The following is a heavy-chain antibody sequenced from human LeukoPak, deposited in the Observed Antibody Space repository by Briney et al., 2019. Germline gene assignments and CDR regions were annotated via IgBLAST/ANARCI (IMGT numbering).Heavy chain of an antibody. J-gene: IGHJ6*02. D-gene: IGHD6-13*01. CDR2: INTNTGNP. V-gene: IGHV7-4-1*01. CDR1: GYTFTSYA. Sequence: ASVKVSCKASGYTFTSYAMNWVRQAPGQGLEWMGWINTNTGNPTYAQGFTGRFVFSLDTSVSTAYLQIASLKAEDTAIYYCARVFGSRWYNFYFGLDVWGQGTTVTVSS. CDR3: ARVFGSRWYNFYFGLDV.